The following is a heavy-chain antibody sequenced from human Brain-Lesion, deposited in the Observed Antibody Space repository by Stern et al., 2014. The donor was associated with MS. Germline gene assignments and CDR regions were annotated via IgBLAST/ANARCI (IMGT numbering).Heavy chain of an antibody. CDR2: FDPEDGET. Sequence: QVQLVQSGAEVKKPGASVKVSCKVSGYTLTEFSMHWVRQAPGKGLEWMGSFDPEDGETIYAQKFQGRVTMTEDTSTDTAYMELSSLRSEDTAVYYCATGDFRQQLVPGPYYFYGMDVWGQGTTVTVSS. D-gene: IGHD6-13*01. CDR1: GYTLTEFS. CDR3: ATGDFRQQLVPGPYYFYGMDV. J-gene: IGHJ6*02. V-gene: IGHV1-24*01.